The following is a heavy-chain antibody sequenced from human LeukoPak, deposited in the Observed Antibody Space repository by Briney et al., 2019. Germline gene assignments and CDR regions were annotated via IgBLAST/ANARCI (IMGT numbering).Heavy chain of an antibody. CDR2: IYSGGNT. V-gene: IGHV3-66*02. D-gene: IGHD5-18*01. CDR1: GFTVSSNY. Sequence: GGSLRLSCAASGFTVSSNYMSWVRQASGKGLEWVSVIYSGGNTYYADSVKGRFTISRDNSKNTLYLQMNSLRAEDTAVHYCARDSQGYSYGPYYGMDIWGQGTTVTVSS. J-gene: IGHJ6*02. CDR3: ARDSQGYSYGPYYGMDI.